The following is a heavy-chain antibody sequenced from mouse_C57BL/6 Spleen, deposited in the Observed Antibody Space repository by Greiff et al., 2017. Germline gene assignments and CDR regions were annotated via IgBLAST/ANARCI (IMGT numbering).Heavy chain of an antibody. CDR1: GYTFTSYW. D-gene: IGHD1-1*01. CDR2: IHPNSGST. V-gene: IGHV1-64*01. CDR3: ARGDYYGSSYEGGFAY. Sequence: QVQLQQPGAELVKPGASVKLSCKASGYTFTSYWMHWVKQRPGQGLEWIGMIHPNSGSTNYNEKFKSKATLTVDKSSSTAYMQLSSLTSEDSAVYYCARGDYYGSSYEGGFAYWGQGTLVTVSA. J-gene: IGHJ3*01.